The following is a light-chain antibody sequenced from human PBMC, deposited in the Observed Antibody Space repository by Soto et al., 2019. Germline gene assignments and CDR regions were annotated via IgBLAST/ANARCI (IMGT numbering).Light chain of an antibody. CDR1: QSVSNN. V-gene: IGKV3-15*01. CDR2: GAS. Sequence: EIVMTQSPATLSVSPGEKATLSCRASQSVSNNLAWFQQKPGQVPRLLIYGASNRATGVSARFSGSGSGTEFTLTISSLQSEDFATYYCQQSYSTPWTFGQGTKVEIK. CDR3: QQSYSTPWT. J-gene: IGKJ1*01.